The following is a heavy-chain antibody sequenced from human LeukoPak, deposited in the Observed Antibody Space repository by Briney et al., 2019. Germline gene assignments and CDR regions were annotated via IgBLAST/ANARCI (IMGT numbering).Heavy chain of an antibody. CDR1: GFTFSNYA. J-gene: IGHJ3*02. V-gene: IGHV3-23*01. Sequence: GGSLRLSCAASGFTFSNYAMSWVRQAPGKGLEWVSVISGSGGSTYYADSVKGRFTISRNNSMHTLYLQMNSLRAEDTAVYYCARALPNSHYYDSSGYYFNDAFDIWGQGTMVTVSS. CDR3: ARALPNSHYYDSSGYYFNDAFDI. CDR2: ISGSGGST. D-gene: IGHD3-22*01.